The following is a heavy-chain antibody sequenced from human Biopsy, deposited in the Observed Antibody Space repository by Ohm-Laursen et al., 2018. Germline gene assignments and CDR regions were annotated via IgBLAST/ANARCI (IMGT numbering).Heavy chain of an antibody. V-gene: IGHV1-69*04. CDR3: AADADGYYTEFDY. Sequence: GASVKVSCKASGGPSSNYAFSWVRQAPGQGLECVGRIVPILGHLNYAQRFQGRVSITADKSTTYVYMELSRLTSGDTAVYYCAADADGYYTEFDYWGPGTLVTVSS. J-gene: IGHJ4*02. CDR2: IVPILGHL. D-gene: IGHD3-3*01. CDR1: GGPSSNYA.